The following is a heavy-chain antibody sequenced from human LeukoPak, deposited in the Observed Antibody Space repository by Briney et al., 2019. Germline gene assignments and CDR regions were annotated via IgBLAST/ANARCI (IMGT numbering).Heavy chain of an antibody. D-gene: IGHD3-3*01. Sequence: GGSLRLSCAASGFTFSRFGMHWVRQAPGKGLEWVAVISYDGSNKYYADSVKGRFTISRDNSKNTLYLQMNSLRAEDTAVYYCARDRNDFWSGYYFDYWGQGTLVTVSS. V-gene: IGHV3-30*03. CDR3: ARDRNDFWSGYYFDY. J-gene: IGHJ4*02. CDR2: ISYDGSNK. CDR1: GFTFSRFG.